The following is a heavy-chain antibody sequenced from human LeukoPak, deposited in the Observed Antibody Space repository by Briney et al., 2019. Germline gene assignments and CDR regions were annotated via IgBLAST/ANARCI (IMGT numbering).Heavy chain of an antibody. CDR1: GGTFSSYA. CDR2: IIPIFGTA. J-gene: IGHJ4*02. V-gene: IGHV1-69*05. Sequence: SVKVSCKASGGTFSSYAISWVRQAPGQGLEWMGRIIPIFGTANNAQTFQGRVTITTDESTSTAYMELSSLRTEDTAVYYCARDPRGMTHPDYWGQGTLVTVSS. CDR3: ARDPRGMTHPDY. D-gene: IGHD3-16*01.